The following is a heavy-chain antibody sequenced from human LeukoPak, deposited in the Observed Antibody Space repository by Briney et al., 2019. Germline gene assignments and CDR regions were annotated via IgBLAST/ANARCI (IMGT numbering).Heavy chain of an antibody. J-gene: IGHJ4*02. CDR2: ISGSGGST. V-gene: IGHV3-23*01. D-gene: IGHD3-22*01. Sequence: GGSLRLSCVASGFTFSSYAMTWVRQAPGKGLEWVSGISGSGGSTYYADSVKGRFTISRDNSKNTLYLQMNSLRVEDTAVYYCAKLGETYYYDSSGYWGQGTLVTVSS. CDR3: AKLGETYYYDSSGY. CDR1: GFTFSSYA.